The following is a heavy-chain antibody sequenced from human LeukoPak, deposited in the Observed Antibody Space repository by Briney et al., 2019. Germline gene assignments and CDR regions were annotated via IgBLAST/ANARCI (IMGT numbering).Heavy chain of an antibody. CDR1: GDSVSSNSAA. CDR3: ARDNSKWYSGSYYFDY. V-gene: IGHV6-1*01. Sequence: SQTLSLTCAISGDSVSSNSAAWNWIRQSPSRGLEWLGRTYYRSKWYNDYAVSVKSRITINPDTSKNQFSLQLNSVTPEDTAVYYCARDNSKWYSGSYYFDYWGQGTLVTVSS. D-gene: IGHD1-26*01. J-gene: IGHJ4*02. CDR2: TYYRSKWYN.